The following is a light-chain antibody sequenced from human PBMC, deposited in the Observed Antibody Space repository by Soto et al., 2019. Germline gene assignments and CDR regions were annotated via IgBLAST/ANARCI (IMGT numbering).Light chain of an antibody. Sequence: IQKTQTPSAPSASVGDRVTITSRASQSISSYFNWYQQKPGNAPKLLIYAASSLQSGVPSRFSGSGSGTDFSLTISSLQPEDFASYYCQQSYSTAGTFGQGTKVDI. J-gene: IGKJ1*01. CDR2: AAS. V-gene: IGKV1-39*01. CDR3: QQSYSTAGT. CDR1: QSISSY.